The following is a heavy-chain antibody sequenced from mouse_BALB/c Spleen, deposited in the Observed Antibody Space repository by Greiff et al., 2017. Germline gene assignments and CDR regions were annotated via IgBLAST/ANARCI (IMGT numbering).Heavy chain of an antibody. Sequence: VQLQQSGPSLVKPSQTLSLTCSVTGDSITSCYWNWIRKFPGNKLEYMGYISYSGSTYYNPSLKSRISITRDTSKNQYYLQLNTVTTEDTATYYCARWGYGDYVFDYWGQGTTLTVSS. J-gene: IGHJ2*01. CDR1: GDSITSCY. D-gene: IGHD2-13*01. CDR3: ARWGYGDYVFDY. V-gene: IGHV3-8*02. CDR2: ISYSGST.